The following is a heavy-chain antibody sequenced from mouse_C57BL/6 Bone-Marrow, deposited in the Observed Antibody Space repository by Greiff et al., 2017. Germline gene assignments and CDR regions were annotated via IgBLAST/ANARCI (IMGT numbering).Heavy chain of an antibody. CDR2: SRNKANDYTT. J-gene: IGHJ4*01. Sequence: EVQGVESGGGLVQSGRSLRLSCATSGFTFSDFYMEWVRQAPGKGLEWIAASRNKANDYTTEYSASVKGRFIVSRDTSQSILYLQMNALRAEDTAIYYCARDADYGNDYAMDYWGQGTSVTVSS. D-gene: IGHD1-1*01. CDR1: GFTFSDFY. V-gene: IGHV7-1*01. CDR3: ARDADYGNDYAMDY.